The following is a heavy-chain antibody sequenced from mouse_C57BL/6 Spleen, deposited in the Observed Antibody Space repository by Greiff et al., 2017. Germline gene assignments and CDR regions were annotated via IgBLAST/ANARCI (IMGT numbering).Heavy chain of an antibody. J-gene: IGHJ1*03. D-gene: IGHD2-3*01. Sequence: LEESGAELVKPGASVKISCKASGYAFSSYWMNWVKQRPGKGLEWIGQIYPGDGDTNYNGKFKGKATLTADKSSSTAYMQLSSLTSEDSAVYFCARCYDGYYEYFDVWGTGTTVTVSS. CDR3: ARCYDGYYEYFDV. CDR1: GYAFSSYW. V-gene: IGHV1-80*01. CDR2: IYPGDGDT.